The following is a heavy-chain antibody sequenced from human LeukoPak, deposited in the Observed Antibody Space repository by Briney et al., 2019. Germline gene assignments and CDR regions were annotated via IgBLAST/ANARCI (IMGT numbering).Heavy chain of an antibody. CDR2: IYPGDSDT. J-gene: IGHJ4*02. D-gene: IGHD3-10*01. CDR1: GYSFTSYW. Sequence: GESLKISCKGSGYSFTSYWIGWVRQVTGKGLEWMGIIYPGDSDTRYSPSFQGQVSISADKSISTAYLQWSSLKASDTAMYYCARRSDSGSYSYWGQGTLVTVSS. V-gene: IGHV5-51*01. CDR3: ARRSDSGSYSY.